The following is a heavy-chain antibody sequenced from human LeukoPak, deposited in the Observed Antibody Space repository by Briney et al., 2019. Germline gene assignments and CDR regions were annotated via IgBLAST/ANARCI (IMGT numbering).Heavy chain of an antibody. Sequence: SETLSLTCTVSGGSLSSGDSYWSWLRQTPGTGLEWIRYIYDSGSTYYNPSLKSRVTISVDTSKNQFSLKLSSVTAADTAVYYCARGGRGTMVRGVTDYWGQGTLVTVSS. CDR1: GGSLSSGDSY. J-gene: IGHJ4*02. V-gene: IGHV4-30-4*01. CDR3: ARGGRGTMVRGVTDY. D-gene: IGHD3-10*01. CDR2: IYDSGST.